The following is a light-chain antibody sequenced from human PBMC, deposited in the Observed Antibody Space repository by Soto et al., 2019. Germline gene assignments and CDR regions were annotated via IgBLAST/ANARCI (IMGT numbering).Light chain of an antibody. J-gene: IGKJ4*01. Sequence: DIQMTQSPSSLSASVGDRVTITCRASQGISTWLAWYHQKPGKAPNLLTYTASTLQSGVPSRFSGSGSGTDFTLTISSLQPEDFATYFCQQTNSFPQTFGGGTKVEI. CDR1: QGISTW. CDR2: TAS. CDR3: QQTNSFPQT. V-gene: IGKV1-12*01.